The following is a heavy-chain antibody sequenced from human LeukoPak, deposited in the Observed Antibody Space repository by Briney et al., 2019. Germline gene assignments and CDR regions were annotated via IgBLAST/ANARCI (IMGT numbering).Heavy chain of an antibody. D-gene: IGHD3-16*02. J-gene: IGHJ4*02. V-gene: IGHV7-4-1*02. CDR2: IHPSTGNP. CDR1: GYSFTNYA. Sequence: ASVKVSCKASGYSFTNYAMNWVRQAPGQGLEWMGWIHPSTGNPTYAQGFTGRFVFSLDTSVSTTYLQISSLKAEDTAVYFCARAFQSLGGLSLPDYWGQGTLLTVSS. CDR3: ARAFQSLGGLSLPDY.